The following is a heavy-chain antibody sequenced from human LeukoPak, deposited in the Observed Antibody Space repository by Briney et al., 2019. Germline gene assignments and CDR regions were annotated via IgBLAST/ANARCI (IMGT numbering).Heavy chain of an antibody. D-gene: IGHD1-14*01. J-gene: IGHJ6*02. V-gene: IGHV3-30-3*01. CDR2: ISYDGSNK. Sequence: PGRSLRLSCVASGFTFSSYAIHWVRQAPGKGLEWVAVISYDGSNKYYADSVKGRFTISRDNSKNTVDLQMNSLRAEDTAVYYCARDEWSSGTILRDYDHGMNVWGQGTTVTVSS. CDR1: GFTFSSYA. CDR3: ARDEWSSGTILRDYDHGMNV.